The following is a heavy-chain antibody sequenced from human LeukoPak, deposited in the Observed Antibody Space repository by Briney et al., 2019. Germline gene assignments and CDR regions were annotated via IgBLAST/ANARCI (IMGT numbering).Heavy chain of an antibody. CDR1: GYTFTSYG. Sequence: ASVKVSCKASGYTFTSYGISWVRQAPGQGLEWMGWISAYNGNTNYAQKLRGRVTMTTDTSTSTAYMELRSLSSDDTAVYYCARDGYYDSSGYPDYWGQGTLVTVSS. CDR2: ISAYNGNT. V-gene: IGHV1-18*01. CDR3: ARDGYYDSSGYPDY. J-gene: IGHJ4*02. D-gene: IGHD3-22*01.